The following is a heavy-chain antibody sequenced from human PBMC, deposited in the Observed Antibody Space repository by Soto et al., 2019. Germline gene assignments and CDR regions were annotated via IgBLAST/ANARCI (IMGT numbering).Heavy chain of an antibody. V-gene: IGHV1-3*01. CDR2: INAGNGNT. CDR1: GYTFTSYA. Sequence: ASVKVSCKASGYTFTSYAMHWVRQAPGQRLEWMGWINAGNGNTKYSQKFQGRVTITRDTSASTAYMELSSLRSEDTAVYYCARGKGYYYDSRGSNPWDYWGQGTLVTVSS. D-gene: IGHD3-22*01. J-gene: IGHJ4*02. CDR3: ARGKGYYYDSRGSNPWDY.